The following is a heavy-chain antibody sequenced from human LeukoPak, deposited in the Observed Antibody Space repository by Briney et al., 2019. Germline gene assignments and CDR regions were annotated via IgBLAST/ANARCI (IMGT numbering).Heavy chain of an antibody. J-gene: IGHJ4*02. V-gene: IGHV3-21*01. CDR1: GFTFSSYS. Sequence: GGSLRLSCAASGFTFSSYSMNWVRQAPGKGLEWVSSISSSSSYIYYADSVKGRFTISRDNAKNSLYLQMNSLRAEDTAVYYCARDRDSGSSLDYWGQGTLATVSS. D-gene: IGHD1-26*01. CDR2: ISSSSSYI. CDR3: ARDRDSGSSLDY.